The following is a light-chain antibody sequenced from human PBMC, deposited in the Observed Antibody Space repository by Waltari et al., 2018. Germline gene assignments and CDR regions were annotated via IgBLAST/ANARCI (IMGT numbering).Light chain of an antibody. CDR1: SGHSSYA. V-gene: IGLV4-69*01. J-gene: IGLJ2*01. Sequence: QLVVTQSPSASASLGASVKLTCTLSSGHSSYAIAWHQHQSEKGPRFLMRVNNECEPTKGDGIPDRFSVSSSGAERYLTIYSLQSEDEADYYCQTWDTDIVVFGGGTKVTVL. CDR3: QTWDTDIVV. CDR2: VNNECEP.